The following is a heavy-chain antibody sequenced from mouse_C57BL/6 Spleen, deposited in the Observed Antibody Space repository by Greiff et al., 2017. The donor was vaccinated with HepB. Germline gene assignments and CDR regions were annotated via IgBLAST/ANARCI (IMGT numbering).Heavy chain of an antibody. CDR3: TTSFITTVVDFDY. J-gene: IGHJ2*01. Sequence: EVQLQQSGAELVRPGASVKLSCTASGFNIKDYYMHWVKQRPEQGLEWIGRSDPEDGDTEYDPKFQGKATMTADTSSNTAYLQLSSLTSEDTAVYYCTTSFITTVVDFDYWGQGTTLTVSS. D-gene: IGHD1-1*01. V-gene: IGHV14-1*01. CDR1: GFNIKDYY. CDR2: SDPEDGDT.